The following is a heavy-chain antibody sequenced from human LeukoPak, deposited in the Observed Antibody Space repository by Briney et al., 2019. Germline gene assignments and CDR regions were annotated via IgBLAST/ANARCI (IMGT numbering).Heavy chain of an antibody. CDR1: GFTFSSYW. Sequence: GGSLRLSCAASGFTFSSYWMSWVRQAPGKGLEWVGRSKSRTDGGTTDYAASVKGRFTILRGDSKNTLYLQMNSLKTEDTAVYYCTTDLGPGGRYGFPHWGQGTLVTVSS. J-gene: IGHJ4*02. CDR3: TTDLGPGGRYGFPH. CDR2: SKSRTDGGTT. V-gene: IGHV3-15*01. D-gene: IGHD3-16*02.